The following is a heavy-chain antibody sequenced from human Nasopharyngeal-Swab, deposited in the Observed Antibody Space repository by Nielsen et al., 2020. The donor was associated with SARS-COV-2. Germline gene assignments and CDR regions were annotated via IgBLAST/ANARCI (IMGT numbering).Heavy chain of an antibody. V-gene: IGHV3-21*01. J-gene: IGHJ6*03. CDR2: ISSSSSYI. CDR1: GFTFNNYN. D-gene: IGHD1-26*01. CDR3: ARIAGRGSIYYYYMDV. Sequence: GESLKISCAASGFTFNNYNFNWVRQAPGKGLEWASSISSSSSYIYYADSVKGRFTISKDSAKNSLYLQMNSLRAEDTAVYFCARIAGRGSIYYYYMDVWGTGTTVTVSS.